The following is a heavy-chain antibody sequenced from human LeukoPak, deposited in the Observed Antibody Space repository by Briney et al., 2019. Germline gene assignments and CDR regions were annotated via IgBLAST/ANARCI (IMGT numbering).Heavy chain of an antibody. Sequence: GGSLRLSCAASGFTFRSYSMNRVRQAPGKGLEWVSYISSSSSTIYYADSVKGRFTISRDNAKNSLYLQMNSLRAEDTAVYYCASRPSTIVWGKGTTVTVSS. CDR2: ISSSSSTI. V-gene: IGHV3-48*01. J-gene: IGHJ6*04. CDR3: ASRPSTIV. CDR1: GFTFRSYS. D-gene: IGHD1-26*01.